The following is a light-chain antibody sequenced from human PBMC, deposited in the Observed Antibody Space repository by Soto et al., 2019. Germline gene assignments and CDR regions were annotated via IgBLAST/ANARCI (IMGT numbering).Light chain of an antibody. Sequence: EIVLTQSPGTLSLSPGERATLSCRASQSVSTSYLAWYQQKPRQAPRLLIYGASSRATDSPDRFSGRGSRTDLTRTRSRLISEGYAVFSCQQCGSSSLTFGGGTKVQIK. CDR1: QSVSTSY. CDR2: GAS. CDR3: QQCGSSSLT. J-gene: IGKJ4*01. V-gene: IGKV3-20*01.